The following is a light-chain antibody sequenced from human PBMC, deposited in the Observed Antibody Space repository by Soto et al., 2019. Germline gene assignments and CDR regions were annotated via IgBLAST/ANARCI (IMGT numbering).Light chain of an antibody. V-gene: IGLV1-44*01. CDR1: SSNIGSNT. Sequence: QSVLTQPPSASGTPGQRVTISCSGSSSNIGSNTVNWYQQLPGTAPKLVIYSNNQRPSGVPDRFSGSKSGTSASLAISGLQSEDEADYYCVAWNDSLNGEVVFGGGTKVTVL. J-gene: IGLJ2*01. CDR3: VAWNDSLNGEVV. CDR2: SNN.